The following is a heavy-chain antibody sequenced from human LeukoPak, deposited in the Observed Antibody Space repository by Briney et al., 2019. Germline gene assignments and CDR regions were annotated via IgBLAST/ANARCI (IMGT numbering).Heavy chain of an antibody. CDR2: IYDSGST. D-gene: IGHD5-24*01. CDR3: ARGLVEMATRYFDL. Sequence: SETLSLTCTVSGGSIRSSYYYWGWIRQPPGKGLEWIGSIYDSGSTYYNPSLKSRVTISVDTSKNQFSLKLNSVTAADTAVYYCARGLVEMATRYFDLWGRGTLVTVSS. J-gene: IGHJ2*01. V-gene: IGHV4-39*01. CDR1: GGSIRSSYYY.